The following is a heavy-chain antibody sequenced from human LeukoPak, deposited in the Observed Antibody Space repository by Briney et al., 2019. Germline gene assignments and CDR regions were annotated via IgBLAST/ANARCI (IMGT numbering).Heavy chain of an antibody. CDR1: GGSISSSSYY. CDR2: IHYSGRT. J-gene: IGHJ3*02. V-gene: IGHV4-39*02. Sequence: SETLSLTCTVSGGSISSSSYYWGWIRQPPGKGLEWIGSIHYSGRTYDNPSLKSRVTISLDTSKNHFSLKLSSVTAADTAVYYCARPLGYCSGGSCYGDAFDIWGQGTMVTVSS. D-gene: IGHD2-15*01. CDR3: ARPLGYCSGGSCYGDAFDI.